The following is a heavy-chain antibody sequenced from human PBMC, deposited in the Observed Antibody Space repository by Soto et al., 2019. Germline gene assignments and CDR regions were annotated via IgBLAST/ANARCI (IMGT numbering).Heavy chain of an antibody. J-gene: IGHJ4*02. V-gene: IGHV3-15*01. CDR3: TTDAVYFDWSYVDTRSSPLDY. CDR2: INSKTDGGTT. CDR1: GFTFSNAW. Sequence: EVQLVESGGRLVKPGGSLRLSCAASGFTFSNAWMSWVRQAPGKGLEWVGRINSKTDGGTTDYSAPAKGRSTISRDDSKNTLYLQINSLKTEDTAVYYCTTDAVYFDWSYVDTRSSPLDYWCQGTLVTVSS. D-gene: IGHD3-9*01.